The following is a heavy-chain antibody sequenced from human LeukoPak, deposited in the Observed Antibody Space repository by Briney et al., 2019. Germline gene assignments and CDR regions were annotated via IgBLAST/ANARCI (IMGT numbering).Heavy chain of an antibody. V-gene: IGHV3-13*01. D-gene: IGHD6-13*01. CDR3: ARAGYSSSWYSRYFDL. CDR2: IGTAGET. J-gene: IGHJ2*01. Sequence: WGTLRLSCATSGFTFSSYDMHWVREATGKGLKWVSGIGTAGETYYPGSVKGRFTISRENAKNSLYLQMNSLRAGDTAVYYCARAGYSSSWYSRYFDLWGRGTLVTVSS. CDR1: GFTFSSYD.